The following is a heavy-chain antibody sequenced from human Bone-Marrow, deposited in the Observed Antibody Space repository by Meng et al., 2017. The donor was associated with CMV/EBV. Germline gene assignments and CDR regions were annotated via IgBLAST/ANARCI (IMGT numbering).Heavy chain of an antibody. V-gene: IGHV1-2*02. J-gene: IGHJ4*02. CDR3: ARKPRSTNLIDY. CDR1: GYTFTSYD. Sequence: ASVKVSCKASGYTFTSYDINWVRQAPGRGLEWMGWINPNSGGTNYAQKFQGRVTMTRDTSISTAYMELSRLRSDDTAVYYCARKPRSTNLIDYWGQGTLVTVSS. CDR2: INPNSGGT. D-gene: IGHD1-1*01.